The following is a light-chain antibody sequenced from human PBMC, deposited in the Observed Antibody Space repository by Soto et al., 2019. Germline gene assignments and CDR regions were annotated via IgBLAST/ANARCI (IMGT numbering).Light chain of an antibody. V-gene: IGKV3D-20*01. J-gene: IGKJ4*01. CDR2: DAS. CDR3: YQYGSAPIS. Sequence: EMVLTQPPATLSLTPRERATLSCGASQSVRYNNLAWYQQKPGLAPRLLIYDASTRAIGIPDRFSGSGSGTDFALTIRSLEPEDFAVYYCYQYGSAPISFGGGTRVAIK. CDR1: QSVRYNN.